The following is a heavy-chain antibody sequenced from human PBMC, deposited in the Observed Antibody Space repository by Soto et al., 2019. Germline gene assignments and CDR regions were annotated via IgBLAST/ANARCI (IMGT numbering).Heavy chain of an antibody. CDR2: IRSNAYGGTA. D-gene: IGHD2-21*01. CDR3: TRDLSPPSSCGGDCYGMDV. Sequence: PGGSMRLSCTASGFTFKDYAMSLARQAPGKGLEWVGFIRSNAYGGTAEYAASVKGRFTISRDDSKSIAYLQMNSLKTEDTAVYYCTRDLSPPSSCGGDCYGMDVWGQGTTVTVSS. V-gene: IGHV3-49*04. CDR1: GFTFKDYA. J-gene: IGHJ6*01.